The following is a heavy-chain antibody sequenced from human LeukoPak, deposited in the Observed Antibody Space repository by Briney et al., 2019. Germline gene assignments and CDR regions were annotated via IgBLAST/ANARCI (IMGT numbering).Heavy chain of an antibody. CDR3: AKSVSPGGYVESLYFFDD. CDR2: ISGSGGTT. V-gene: IGHV3-23*01. CDR1: GLTFSSYA. J-gene: IGHJ4*02. Sequence: GGSLRLSCAASGLTFSSYAMSWVRQAPGKGLEWVSTISGSGGTTYYADSVEGQFTISRDNSKNTVSLQMNSLRAEDTAIYYCAKSVSPGGYVESLYFFDDWGQGTLVTVSS. D-gene: IGHD3-10*02.